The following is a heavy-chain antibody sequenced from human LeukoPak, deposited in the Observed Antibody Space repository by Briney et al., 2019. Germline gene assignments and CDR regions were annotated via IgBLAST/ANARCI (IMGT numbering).Heavy chain of an antibody. CDR2: IKSDGSST. CDR1: GFPFSSYW. CDR3: ARVWGGSTFDY. J-gene: IGHJ4*02. V-gene: IGHV3-74*01. Sequence: GRSLRLSCAASGFPFSSYWMHWVRHAPGKGLVWVSRIKSDGSSTNYADSVKGRFTISRDNAKNTLYLQMNSLRAEDTAVYYCARVWGGSTFDYWGQGTLVTVSS. D-gene: IGHD3-16*01.